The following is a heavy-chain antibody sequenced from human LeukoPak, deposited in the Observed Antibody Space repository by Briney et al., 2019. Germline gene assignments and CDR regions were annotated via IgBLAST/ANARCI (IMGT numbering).Heavy chain of an antibody. V-gene: IGHV4-61*01. Sequence: SETLSLTCTVSGGSVSSGSDYWSWIRQPPGKELEWIGFIYYSGSTKYNPPLKSRVTISIDTSKSQFSLKLNSVTAADTAVYYCARVVGGTYSMDVWGQGTTVTVSS. CDR1: GGSVSSGSDY. CDR2: IYYSGST. CDR3: ARVVGGTYSMDV. D-gene: IGHD1-26*01. J-gene: IGHJ6*02.